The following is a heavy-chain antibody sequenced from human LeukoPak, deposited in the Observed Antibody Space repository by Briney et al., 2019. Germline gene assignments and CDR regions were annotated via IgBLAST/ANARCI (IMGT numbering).Heavy chain of an antibody. CDR3: ARGSGWYNWFDP. J-gene: IGHJ5*02. V-gene: IGHV4-59*01. D-gene: IGHD6-19*01. Sequence: SETLSLTCTVSGGSISSYYWSWIRQPPGKGLEWIGYIYYSGSTNYNPSLKSRVTISVDTSKNQFSLKLSSVTAADTAVYYCARGSGWYNWFDPWGQGTLVTVSS. CDR1: GGSISSYY. CDR2: IYYSGST.